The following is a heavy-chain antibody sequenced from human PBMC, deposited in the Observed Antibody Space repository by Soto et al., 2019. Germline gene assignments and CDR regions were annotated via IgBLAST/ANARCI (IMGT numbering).Heavy chain of an antibody. V-gene: IGHV4-61*01. D-gene: IGHD2-8*02. CDR1: GGSVTSASYY. Sequence: LSLTCSVSGGSVTSASYYWSWIRQSPGKGLECIGYVFQGANTNYNPSLKGRVTISVDTSRNQFSLDLTSVTAADTAVYYCATALGPTTGIDYWGQGTLVTVSS. CDR3: ATALGPTTGIDY. J-gene: IGHJ4*02. CDR2: VFQGANT.